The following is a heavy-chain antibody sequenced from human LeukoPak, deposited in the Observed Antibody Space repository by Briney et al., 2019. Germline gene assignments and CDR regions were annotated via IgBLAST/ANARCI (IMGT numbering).Heavy chain of an antibody. CDR1: GYNFATYW. D-gene: IGHD6-19*01. CDR3: ARQAAPAGPGIDY. J-gene: IGHJ4*02. Sequence: GESLKISCQVSGYNFATYWIGWVRQMPGKGLEWMGIISPADSDTRYSPSFQGQVTISADKSINTAYLQWSSLRASDTAIYYCARQAAPAGPGIDYWGQGTLVTVSS. CDR2: ISPADSDT. V-gene: IGHV5-51*01.